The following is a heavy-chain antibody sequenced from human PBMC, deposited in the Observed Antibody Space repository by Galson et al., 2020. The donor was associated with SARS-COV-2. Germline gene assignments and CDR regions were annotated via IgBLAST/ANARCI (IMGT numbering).Heavy chain of an antibody. D-gene: IGHD3-22*01. CDR3: ARSTYYYDSSGYYYPTYYYYYGIDV. Sequence: GGSLRLSCAASGFTFSSYGMHWVRQAPGKGLEWVAVIWYDGSNKYYADSVKGRFTISRDNSKNTLYLQMNSLRAEDTAVYYCARSTYYYDSSGYYYPTYYYYYGIDVWGQGTTVTVSS. CDR2: IWYDGSNK. J-gene: IGHJ6*02. CDR1: GFTFSSYG. V-gene: IGHV3-33*01.